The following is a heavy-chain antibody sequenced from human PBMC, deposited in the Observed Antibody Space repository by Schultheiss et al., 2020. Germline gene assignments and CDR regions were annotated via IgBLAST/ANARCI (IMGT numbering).Heavy chain of an antibody. D-gene: IGHD2-21*01. CDR2: IYYSGST. Sequence: SQTLSLTCTVSGGSISSYYWSWIRQPPGKGLEWIGSIYYSGSTNYNPSLKSRVTISVDTSKNQFSLKLSSVTAADTAVYYCARHVNSNYYYYGMDVWGQGTTVTVSS. J-gene: IGHJ6*02. CDR3: ARHVNSNYYYYGMDV. V-gene: IGHV4-59*08. CDR1: GGSISSYY.